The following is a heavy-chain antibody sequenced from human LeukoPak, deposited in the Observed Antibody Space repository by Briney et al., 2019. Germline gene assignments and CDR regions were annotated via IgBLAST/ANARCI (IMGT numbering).Heavy chain of an antibody. D-gene: IGHD5-12*01. Sequence: SVKVSCKASGGTFSSYAISWVRQAPGQGLEWMGRIIPIFGTANYAQKFQGRVTITADKSTSTAYTELSSLRSEDTAVYYCARVFSEDPGYSGYDYGYWGQGTLVTVSS. V-gene: IGHV1-69*06. CDR2: IIPIFGTA. CDR3: ARVFSEDPGYSGYDYGY. CDR1: GGTFSSYA. J-gene: IGHJ4*02.